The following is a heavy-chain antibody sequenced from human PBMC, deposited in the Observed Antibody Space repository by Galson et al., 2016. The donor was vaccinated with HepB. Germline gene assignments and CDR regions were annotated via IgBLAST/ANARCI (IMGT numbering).Heavy chain of an antibody. Sequence: SLRLSCAASGFTFSRYWMTWVRQAPGKGLEWVANIKQDKSEKYYVDSVKGRFTISRDNAMSSVFLQMNSLRAEDTAVYYCVRDRRYCASTSCPYYYYGLDVWGQGTTVTVSS. J-gene: IGHJ6*02. CDR1: GFTFSRYW. CDR3: VRDRRYCASTSCPYYYYGLDV. CDR2: IKQDKSEK. V-gene: IGHV3-7*03. D-gene: IGHD2-2*01.